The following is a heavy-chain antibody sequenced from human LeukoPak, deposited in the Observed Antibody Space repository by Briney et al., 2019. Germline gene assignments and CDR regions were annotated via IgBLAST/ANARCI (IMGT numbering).Heavy chain of an antibody. Sequence: GRSLRLSCAASGFTFDDYAMHWVRQAPGKGLEWVSGISWNSGSIGYADSVKGRFTISRDNAKNSLYLQMNSLRAEDTTLYYCAKGGNYDILTGVTGTWGQGTLVTVSS. CDR2: ISWNSGSI. V-gene: IGHV3-9*01. CDR3: AKGGNYDILTGVTGT. J-gene: IGHJ5*02. D-gene: IGHD3-9*01. CDR1: GFTFDDYA.